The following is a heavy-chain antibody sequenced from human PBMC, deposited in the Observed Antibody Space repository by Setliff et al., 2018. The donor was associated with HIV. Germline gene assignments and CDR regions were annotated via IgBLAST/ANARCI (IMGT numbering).Heavy chain of an antibody. CDR3: ARMYYDILTGYSYYYYGMDV. V-gene: IGHV5-51*01. J-gene: IGHJ6*02. Sequence: PGESLKISCKGSGYSFTSYWIGWVRQMPGKGLEWMAIIYPGDSDTRYSPSFRGQVTISADKSISTAYLQWSSLKASDTAMYYCARMYYDILTGYSYYYYGMDVWGQGTTVTVSS. CDR1: GYSFTSYW. CDR2: IYPGDSDT. D-gene: IGHD3-9*01.